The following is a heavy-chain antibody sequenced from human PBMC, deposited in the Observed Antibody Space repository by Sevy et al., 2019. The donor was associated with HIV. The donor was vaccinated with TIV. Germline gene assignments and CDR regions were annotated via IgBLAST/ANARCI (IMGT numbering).Heavy chain of an antibody. CDR3: ARDTREKSFDY. CDR2: MNTYNGNT. J-gene: IGHJ4*02. V-gene: IGHV1-18*01. Sequence: ASVNVSCKASGYTFNGYSISWVRQAPGQGLEWMGWMNTYNGNTKYAQKVQGRVTMTTDTSTSTAYMELRGLRSDDTAVYYCARDTREKSFDYWGQGTLVTVSS. CDR1: GYTFNGYS.